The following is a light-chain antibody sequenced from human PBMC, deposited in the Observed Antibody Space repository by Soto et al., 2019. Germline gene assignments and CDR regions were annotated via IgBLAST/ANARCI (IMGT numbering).Light chain of an antibody. V-gene: IGLV2-23*01. CDR2: EGT. Sequence: QSSLTQPASVSGSPGQSITISCTGTSSDVGNYNLVSWYQQHPGKAPKLTLYEGTKRPSGVSNRFSGSKSGNTASLTISGLQAEDEAAYYCCSYAGSNVVFGGGTKLTVL. J-gene: IGLJ2*01. CDR3: CSYAGSNVV. CDR1: SSDVGNYNL.